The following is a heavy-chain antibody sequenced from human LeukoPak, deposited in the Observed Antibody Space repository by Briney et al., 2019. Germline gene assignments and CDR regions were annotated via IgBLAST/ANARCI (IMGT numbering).Heavy chain of an antibody. CDR3: ARGWANGRLLYTDAFDI. D-gene: IGHD1-26*01. Sequence: PSQTLSLTCAIPRDSVSSNTATWNWIRQSPSRGLEWLGATYYRSRWYNNYAVSVKSRITINPDTSKNQFSLQVNSMTPEDTAIYFSARGWANGRLLYTDAFDIWGRGTMVTVSS. CDR2: TYYRSRWYN. V-gene: IGHV6-1*01. J-gene: IGHJ3*02. CDR1: RDSVSSNTAT.